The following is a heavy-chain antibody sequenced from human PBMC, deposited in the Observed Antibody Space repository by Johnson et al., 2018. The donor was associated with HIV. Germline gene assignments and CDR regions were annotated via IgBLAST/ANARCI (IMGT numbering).Heavy chain of an antibody. D-gene: IGHD1-26*01. Sequence: QVQLVESGGGLKQPGGSLRLSCAASGFTFSSYDMHWVRQAPGKGLEWAAVISYDGRDTYYADSVKGRFTISRDDAKNSLYLQMNSLRAEDTALYYCARVWSGSYYSNAFDIWGQGTMVTVSS. CDR3: ARVWSGSYYSNAFDI. CDR2: ISYDGRDT. CDR1: GFTFSSYD. V-gene: IGHV3-30*03. J-gene: IGHJ3*02.